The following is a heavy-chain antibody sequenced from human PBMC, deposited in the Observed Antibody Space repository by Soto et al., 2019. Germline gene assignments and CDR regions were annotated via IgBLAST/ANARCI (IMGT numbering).Heavy chain of an antibody. CDR2: ISAYNGNT. Sequence: ASVKVSCKASCYTFTSYGISWVRQAPGQGLEWMGWISAYNGNTNYAQKLQGRVTMTTDTSTSTAYMELRSLRSDDTAVYYCASSPLLWFGEYNNWFDPWGQGTLVTVSS. CDR3: ASSPLLWFGEYNNWFDP. CDR1: CYTFTSYG. V-gene: IGHV1-18*01. D-gene: IGHD3-10*01. J-gene: IGHJ5*02.